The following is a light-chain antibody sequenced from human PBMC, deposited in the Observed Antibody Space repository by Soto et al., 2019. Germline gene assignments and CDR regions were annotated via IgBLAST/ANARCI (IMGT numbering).Light chain of an antibody. J-gene: IGKJ1*01. V-gene: IGKV3-15*01. CDR1: QSVSSN. Sequence: EIVMTQSPATLSVSPGERATLSCRASQSVSSNFAWYQQKPGQSPRLLIYGASTRATGIPARFSGRGSGTYFNITISSLQAEYFEVYYCQQYNNLSPVPFGQGTNVEIK. CDR3: QQYNNLSPVP. CDR2: GAS.